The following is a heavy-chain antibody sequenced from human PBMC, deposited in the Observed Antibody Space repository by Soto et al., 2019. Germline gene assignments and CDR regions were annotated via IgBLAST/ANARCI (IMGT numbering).Heavy chain of an antibody. J-gene: IGHJ6*02. V-gene: IGHV3-23*01. CDR3: AKASSGEERPYGMDG. D-gene: IGHD4-17*01. CDR1: GFTFSSYA. Sequence: EVQLLESGGGLVQPGGSLRLSCAASGFTFSSYAMSWVRQAPGKGLEWVSAISGSGGSTYYADSVKGRFTISRDNSKNTLYMQMSRLSAEVTAVDYGAKASSGEERPYGMDGWGQGTTVTVSS. CDR2: ISGSGGST.